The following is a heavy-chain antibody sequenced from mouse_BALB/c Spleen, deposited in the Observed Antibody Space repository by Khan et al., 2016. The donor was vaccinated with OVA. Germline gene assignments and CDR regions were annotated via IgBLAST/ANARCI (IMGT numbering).Heavy chain of an antibody. D-gene: IGHD2-3*01. V-gene: IGHV1S137*01. Sequence: QIQLVQSGPELVRPGVSVKISCMGSGYTFTDYAMYWVKQSHAKSLEWIGLISTYSGNTNYNQKFKGKATMTVDKSSSTAYMELVRLTSEDSAIXYCARPAYDGYYDYWGQGTTLTVSS. CDR3: ARPAYDGYYDY. J-gene: IGHJ2*01. CDR1: GYTFTDYA. CDR2: ISTYSGNT.